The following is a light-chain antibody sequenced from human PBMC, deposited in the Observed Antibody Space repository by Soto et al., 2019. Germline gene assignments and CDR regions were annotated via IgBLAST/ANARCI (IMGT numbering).Light chain of an antibody. V-gene: IGKV1-33*01. J-gene: IGKJ5*01. CDR1: QDITNY. CDR2: DGS. CDR3: QQFGSLPIT. Sequence: DIQMTQSPSSLSASVGDRVTITCQVSQDITNYLNWYQQKPGKAPRLLVYDGSNLDTGVPSRFSGNGSWETFSFHIRRLPPGENATYYCQQFGSLPITFGQGTRLEI.